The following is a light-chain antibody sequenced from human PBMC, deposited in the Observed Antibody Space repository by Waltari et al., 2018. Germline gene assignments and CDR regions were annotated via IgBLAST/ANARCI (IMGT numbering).Light chain of an antibody. J-gene: IGKJ1*01. CDR2: DAS. CDR1: QSISRF. V-gene: IGKV3-20*01. Sequence: DIFLTQSPGTLSLSPGEGATLSCRASQSISRFLAWYQQKPGQAPRLLIYDASTRATGIPERFSGSGSGTDFSLTISRLEPEDFAVYYCQKYGTLPATSGQGTKVEIK. CDR3: QKYGTLPAT.